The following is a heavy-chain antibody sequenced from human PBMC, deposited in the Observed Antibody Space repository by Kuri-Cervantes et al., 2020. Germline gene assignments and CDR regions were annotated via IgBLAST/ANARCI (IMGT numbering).Heavy chain of an antibody. J-gene: IGHJ6*02. D-gene: IGHD3-10*01. Sequence: GGSLRLSCAASGFTVSSNYMSWVRQAPGKGLEWVSVIYSGGSTYYADSVKGRFTISRDNSKNTLYLQMNSLRAEDTAVYYCARERGFGELGRIGYYYYGMDVWGQGTTVTVSS. CDR2: IYSGGST. CDR3: ARERGFGELGRIGYYYYGMDV. CDR1: GFTVSSNY. V-gene: IGHV3-66*02.